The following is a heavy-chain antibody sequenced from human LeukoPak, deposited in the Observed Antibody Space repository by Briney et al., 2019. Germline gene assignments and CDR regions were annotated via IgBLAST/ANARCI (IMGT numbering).Heavy chain of an antibody. CDR1: GFTFSSYG. CDR2: ISGSGGST. CDR3: AKAGGDIDYFDY. V-gene: IGHV3-23*01. J-gene: IGHJ4*02. D-gene: IGHD5-12*01. Sequence: GGSLRLSCAASGFTFSSYGMSWVRQAPGKGLEWVSAISGSGGSTYYADSVKGRFTISRDNSKNTLYLQMNSLRAEDTAVYYCAKAGGDIDYFDYWGQGTLVTVSS.